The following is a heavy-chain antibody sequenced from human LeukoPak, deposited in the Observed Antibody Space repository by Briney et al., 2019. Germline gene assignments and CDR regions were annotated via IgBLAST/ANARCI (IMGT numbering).Heavy chain of an antibody. V-gene: IGHV3-33*01. J-gene: IGHJ4*02. Sequence: PGRSLRLSCAASGFTFSSYGMHWVRQAPGKGLEWVAVIWYDGSNRYYADSVKGRFTISRDNSKNTLYLQLNSLRAEGTAVYYCARGKREVLNTRVFDYWGQGTLVTVSS. CDR3: ARGKREVLNTRVFDY. D-gene: IGHD1-26*01. CDR2: IWYDGSNR. CDR1: GFTFSSYG.